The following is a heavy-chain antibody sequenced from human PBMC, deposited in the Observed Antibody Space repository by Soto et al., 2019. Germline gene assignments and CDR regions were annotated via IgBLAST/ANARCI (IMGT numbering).Heavy chain of an antibody. V-gene: IGHV1-3*01. Sequence: GASVKVSCKASGYTFTSYAMHWVRQAPGQRLEWMGWINAGNGNTKYSQKFQGRVTITRDTSASTAYMELSSLRSEDTAVYYCAREVEGYSSSWYWFDPWGQGTLVTVSS. CDR3: AREVEGYSSSWYWFDP. J-gene: IGHJ5*02. CDR1: GYTFTSYA. CDR2: INAGNGNT. D-gene: IGHD6-13*01.